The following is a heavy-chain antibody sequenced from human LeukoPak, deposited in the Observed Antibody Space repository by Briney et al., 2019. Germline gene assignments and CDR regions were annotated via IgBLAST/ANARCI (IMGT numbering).Heavy chain of an antibody. J-gene: IGHJ6*02. CDR1: GGSFSGYY. Sequence: SETLSLTCAVYGGSFSGYYWSWIRQPPGKGPEWIGEINHSGSTNYNPSLKSRVTISVDTSKNQFSLKLSSVTAADTAVYYCARVGIEDYYGMDVWGQGTTVTVSS. CDR2: INHSGST. D-gene: IGHD1-26*01. CDR3: ARVGIEDYYGMDV. V-gene: IGHV4-34*01.